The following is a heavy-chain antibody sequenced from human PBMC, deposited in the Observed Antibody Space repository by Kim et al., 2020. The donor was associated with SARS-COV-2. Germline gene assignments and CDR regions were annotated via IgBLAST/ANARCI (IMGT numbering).Heavy chain of an antibody. J-gene: IGHJ4*02. CDR1: GYTFTSYA. CDR3: ARGSLYITIFGVVDY. Sequence: ASVKVSCKASGYTFTSYAMHWVRQAPGQRLEWMGWINAGNGNTKYSQKFQGRVTITRDTSASTAYMELSSLRSEDTAVYYCARGSLYITIFGVVDYWGQGTLVTVSS. CDR2: INAGNGNT. D-gene: IGHD3-3*01. V-gene: IGHV1-3*01.